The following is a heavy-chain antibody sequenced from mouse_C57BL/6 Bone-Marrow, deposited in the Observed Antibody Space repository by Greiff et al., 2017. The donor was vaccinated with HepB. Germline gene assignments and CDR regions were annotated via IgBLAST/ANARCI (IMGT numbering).Heavy chain of an antibody. J-gene: IGHJ4*01. Sequence: QVQLKQSGAELARPGASVKLSCKASGYTFTSYGISWVKQRTGQGLEWIGEIYPRSGNTYYNEKFKGKATLTADKSSSTAYMEPRSLTSEDSAVYFCARPLVVATGAMDYWGQGTSVTVSS. CDR1: GYTFTSYG. D-gene: IGHD1-1*01. CDR2: IYPRSGNT. CDR3: ARPLVVATGAMDY. V-gene: IGHV1-81*01.